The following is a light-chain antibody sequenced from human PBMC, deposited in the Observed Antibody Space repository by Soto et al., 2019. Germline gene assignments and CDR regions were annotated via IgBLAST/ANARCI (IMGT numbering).Light chain of an antibody. CDR3: QQSNNWPKT. CDR1: QSVNSN. Sequence: EIVMTPSPATLSVSPGETATLSCRASQSVNSNLAWYQQKPGQAPRLLISDASTRAAGLPARFSGSGSGTEFTLTISSLQSEDFAVYFCQQSNNWPKTFGQGTKVDIK. V-gene: IGKV3-15*01. J-gene: IGKJ1*01. CDR2: DAS.